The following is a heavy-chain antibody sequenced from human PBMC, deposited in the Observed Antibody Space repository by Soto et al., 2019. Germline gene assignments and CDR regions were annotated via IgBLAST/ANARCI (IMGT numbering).Heavy chain of an antibody. CDR1: GFTFSSYA. D-gene: IGHD3-3*01. CDR3: VKLYSGDFWSGYQYYFDY. J-gene: IGHJ4*02. Sequence: PGGSLRLSCSASGFTFSSYAMHWVRQAPGKGLEYVSAISSNGGSTYYADSVKGRFTISRDNSKNTLYLQMSSLRAEDTAVYYCVKLYSGDFWSGYQYYFDYWGQGTLVTVSS. V-gene: IGHV3-64D*08. CDR2: ISSNGGST.